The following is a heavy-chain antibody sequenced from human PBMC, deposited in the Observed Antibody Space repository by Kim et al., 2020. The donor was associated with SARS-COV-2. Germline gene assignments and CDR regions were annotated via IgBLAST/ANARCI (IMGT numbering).Heavy chain of an antibody. V-gene: IGHV1-3*01. CDR1: GYTFTSYA. D-gene: IGHD3-9*01. CDR3: ARDFKLRYFDWLSTTDYGGMDV. CDR2: INAGNGNT. Sequence: ASVKVSCKASGYTFTSYAMHWVRQAPGQRLEWMGWINAGNGNTKYSQKFQGRVTITRDTSASTAYMELSSLRSEDTAVYYCARDFKLRYFDWLSTTDYGGMDVWGQGTTVTVSS. J-gene: IGHJ6*02.